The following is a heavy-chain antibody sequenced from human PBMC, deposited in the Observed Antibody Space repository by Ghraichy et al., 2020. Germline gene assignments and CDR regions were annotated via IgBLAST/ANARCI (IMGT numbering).Heavy chain of an antibody. Sequence: ESLNISCTVSGGSISSSSYYWGWIRKPPGKGLEWIGSIYYSGTTYYNPPLKSRVTISLDTSKDQFSLKLSSVTAADTAVYYCVRSMVATGRAVDYWGQGTLVTVSS. J-gene: IGHJ4*02. V-gene: IGHV4-39*01. CDR1: GGSISSSSYY. D-gene: IGHD5-12*01. CDR2: IYYSGTT. CDR3: VRSMVATGRAVDY.